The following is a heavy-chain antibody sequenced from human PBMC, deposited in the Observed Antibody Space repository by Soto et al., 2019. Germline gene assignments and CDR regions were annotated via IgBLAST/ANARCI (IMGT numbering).Heavy chain of an antibody. J-gene: IGHJ3*01. D-gene: IGHD3-3*01. CDR1: NGSMNIFY. CDR2: IHHSGTT. CDR3: ARLSYDFASEDAFDF. Sequence: SETLSLTCTVSNGSMNIFYWTWVRQPPGKGLEWIGYIHHSGTTNYNPSLKNRVTISVDTSNNRFSLNVNSVTAADTAVYYCARLSYDFASEDAFDFWGQGTMVTVSS. V-gene: IGHV4-59*01.